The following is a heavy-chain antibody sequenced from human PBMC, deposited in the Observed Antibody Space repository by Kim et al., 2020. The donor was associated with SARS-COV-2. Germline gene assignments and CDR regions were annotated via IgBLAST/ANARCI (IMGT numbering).Heavy chain of an antibody. CDR1: GFTFSSYG. CDR2: IWYDGSKK. V-gene: IGHV3-33*06. Sequence: GGSLRLSCAASGFTFSSYGMHWVRQAPGKGLEWVAVIWYDGSKKYYVDSVKGRFTISRDTSKNTLYLQMNSLRAEDTAVYYCANGGSSSSWAHLYWGQGTLVIVSS. J-gene: IGHJ4*02. D-gene: IGHD2-2*01. CDR3: ANGGSSSSWAHLY.